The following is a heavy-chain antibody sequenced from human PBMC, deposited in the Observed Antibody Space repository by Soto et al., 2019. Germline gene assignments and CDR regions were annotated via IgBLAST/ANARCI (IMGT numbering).Heavy chain of an antibody. Sequence: GGCLRLSCAASRFTFSSYEMNWARHSPGKGLEWVSYISSSGRTIYYADSVKGRFTISRDNAKNSLCLEMNSRRAEDTAVYYCASRAVAGYDYWVQGTLGTGSS. CDR1: RFTFSSYE. CDR2: ISSSGRTI. J-gene: IGHJ4*02. V-gene: IGHV3-48*03. D-gene: IGHD6-19*01. CDR3: ASRAVAGYDY.